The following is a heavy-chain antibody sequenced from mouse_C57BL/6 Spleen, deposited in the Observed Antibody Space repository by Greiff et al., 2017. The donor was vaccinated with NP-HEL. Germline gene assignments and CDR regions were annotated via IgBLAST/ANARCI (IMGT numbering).Heavy chain of an antibody. CDR3: AMRDGTRSMDY. Sequence: DVQLVESGGGLVKPGGSLKLSCAASGFTFSDYGMHWVRQAPEKGLEWVAYISSGSSTIYYADTVKGRFTISRDNAKNTLFLQMTSLRSEDTAMYYCAMRDGTRSMDYWGQGTSVTVSS. V-gene: IGHV5-17*01. CDR2: ISSGSSTI. CDR1: GFTFSDYG. D-gene: IGHD3-3*01. J-gene: IGHJ4*01.